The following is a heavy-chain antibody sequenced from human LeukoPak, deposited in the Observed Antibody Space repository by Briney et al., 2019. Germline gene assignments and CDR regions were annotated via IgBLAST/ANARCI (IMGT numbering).Heavy chain of an antibody. Sequence: SVTVSSKVYARTFSSFAISWVRQAHGQGLEWMGRILPIFGLAIYAQKFEGRVTITADKSTSTAYMELSSLRAEDTAVYYCARVSTQAPKDITIFGVVTYTHLDYGMDVWGQGTTVTVSS. CDR2: ILPIFGLA. CDR3: ARVSTQAPKDITIFGVVTYTHLDYGMDV. V-gene: IGHV1-69*04. D-gene: IGHD3-3*01. J-gene: IGHJ6*02. CDR1: ARTFSSFA.